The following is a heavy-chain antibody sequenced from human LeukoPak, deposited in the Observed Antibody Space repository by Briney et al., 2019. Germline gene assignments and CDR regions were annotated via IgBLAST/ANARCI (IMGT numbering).Heavy chain of an antibody. V-gene: IGHV1-8*03. J-gene: IGHJ5*02. D-gene: IGHD2-2*01. CDR2: MNPNSGNT. CDR1: GYTFTSYD. Sequence: ASVKVSCKASGYTFTSYDINWVRQATGQGLEWMGWMNPNSGNTGYAQKFQGRVTITRNTSISTAYMELSSLRSEDTAVYYCARGRSGYCSSTSCDPFNWFDPWGQGTLVTVSS. CDR3: ARGRSGYCSSTSCDPFNWFDP.